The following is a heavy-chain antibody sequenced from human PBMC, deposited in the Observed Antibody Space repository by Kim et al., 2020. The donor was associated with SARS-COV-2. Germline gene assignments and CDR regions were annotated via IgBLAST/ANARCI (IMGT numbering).Heavy chain of an antibody. V-gene: IGHV3-21*06. J-gene: IGHJ6*02. D-gene: IGHD2-21*02. CDR3: VKDDVHASPVTHHSYGVDV. CDR2: ITGDSGHI. CDR1: GFAFYIYT. Sequence: GGSLRLSCATSGFAFYIYTMNWFRQAPGKGLEWVSSITGDSGHISYADSVKGRFTISRDNAKDLLFLQMDSLRVGDTAVYFCVKDDVHASPVTHHSYGVDVWGQGTTVKVSS.